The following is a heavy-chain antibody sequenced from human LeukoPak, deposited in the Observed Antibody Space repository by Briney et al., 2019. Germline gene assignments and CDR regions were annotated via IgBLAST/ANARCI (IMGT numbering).Heavy chain of an antibody. J-gene: IGHJ5*02. V-gene: IGHV1-2*02. CDR1: GYTFTGYY. CDR2: ISAYNGNT. Sequence: ASVKVSCKASGYTFTGYYMHWVRQAPGQGLEWMGWISAYNGNTNYAQKFQGRVTMTRDTSISTAYMELSRLRSDDTAVYYCARGDYDFWSGYQSAPKFDPWGQGTLVTVSS. CDR3: ARGDYDFWSGYQSAPKFDP. D-gene: IGHD3-3*01.